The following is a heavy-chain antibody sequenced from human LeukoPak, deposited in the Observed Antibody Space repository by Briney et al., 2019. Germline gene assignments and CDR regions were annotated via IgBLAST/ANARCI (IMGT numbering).Heavy chain of an antibody. Sequence: GGSLRLSCAASGFTFSSYSMNWVRQAPGKGLEWVSYISNSSSTTYYADSVKGRFTISRDNAKNSLYLQMDSLRVEDTAVYYRARGGTAVARGEYWGQGTLVTVSS. D-gene: IGHD6-19*01. CDR2: ISNSSSTT. CDR3: ARGGTAVARGEY. J-gene: IGHJ4*02. CDR1: GFTFSSYS. V-gene: IGHV3-48*01.